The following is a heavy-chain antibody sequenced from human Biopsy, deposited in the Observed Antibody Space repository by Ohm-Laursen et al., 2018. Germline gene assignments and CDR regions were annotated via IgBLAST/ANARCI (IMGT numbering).Heavy chain of an antibody. D-gene: IGHD2/OR15-2a*01. CDR1: GGSIRSDW. V-gene: IGHV4-59*01. Sequence: TLSLTCTVSGGSIRSDWGSWIRQPPGKGLEWIGDVYYSGTTTYNPSLRSRVTISVDTSMNQIYLRLQSVTAADTAIYYCTKATNSTGWPYYYFYGMDIWGQGTTVTVSS. CDR2: VYYSGTT. J-gene: IGHJ6*02. CDR3: TKATNSTGWPYYYFYGMDI.